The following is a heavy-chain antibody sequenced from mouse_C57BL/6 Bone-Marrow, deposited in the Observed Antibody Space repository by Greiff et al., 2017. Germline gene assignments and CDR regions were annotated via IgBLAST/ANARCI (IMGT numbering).Heavy chain of an antibody. CDR1: GYAFSSYW. J-gene: IGHJ4*01. Sequence: QVQLQQSGAELVKPGASVKISCKASGYAFSSYWMNWVKQRPGKGLEWIGQIYPGDGDTNYNGKFKGKATLTADKSSSTAYMQRSSLTSEDSAVYFCARKGSLGYAMDYWGQGTSVTVSS. CDR3: ARKGSLGYAMDY. D-gene: IGHD3-3*01. V-gene: IGHV1-80*01. CDR2: IYPGDGDT.